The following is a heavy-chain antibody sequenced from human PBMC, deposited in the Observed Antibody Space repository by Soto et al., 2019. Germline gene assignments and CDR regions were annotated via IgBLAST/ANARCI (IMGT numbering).Heavy chain of an antibody. D-gene: IGHD1-20*01. CDR1: GFTFSSYA. CDR2: ISYDGSNK. Sequence: QVQLVESGGGVVQPGRSLRLSCAASGFTFSSYAMHWVRQAPGKGLEWVAVISYDGSNKYYADSVKGRFTISRDNSKNPLYLPMTSLRAEDRAVYYCVREEVSGRQYYGMDVWGDGATGTVSS. CDR3: VREEVSGRQYYGMDV. J-gene: IGHJ6*04. V-gene: IGHV3-30-3*01.